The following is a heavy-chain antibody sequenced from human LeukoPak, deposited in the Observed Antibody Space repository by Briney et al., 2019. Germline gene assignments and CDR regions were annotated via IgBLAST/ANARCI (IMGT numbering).Heavy chain of an antibody. CDR2: IYYSGST. CDR1: GGSISSGDYY. J-gene: IGHJ3*02. D-gene: IGHD6-13*01. CDR3: ARASEDSSSWYIHAFDI. V-gene: IGHV4-30-4*01. Sequence: SQTLSLTCTVSGGSISSGDYYWSWIRQPPGKGLEWIGYIYYSGSTYYNPSLKSRVTLSVDTSKNQFSLKLSSVTAADTAVYYCARASEDSSSWYIHAFDIWGQGTMVTVSS.